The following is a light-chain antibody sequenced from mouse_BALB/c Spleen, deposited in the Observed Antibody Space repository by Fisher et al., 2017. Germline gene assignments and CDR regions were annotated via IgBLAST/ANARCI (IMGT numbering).Light chain of an antibody. Sequence: DIVMTQTTAIMSASPGEKVTMTCRASSSVSSSYLHWYQQKSGASPKRWIYDTSKLASGVPARFSGSGSGNSYSLTISSMEGEDAATYYCQQFASSPSTFGGGTKLEIK. CDR2: DTS. CDR3: QQFASSPST. CDR1: SSVSSSY. J-gene: IGKJ1*01. V-gene: IGKV4-57-1*01.